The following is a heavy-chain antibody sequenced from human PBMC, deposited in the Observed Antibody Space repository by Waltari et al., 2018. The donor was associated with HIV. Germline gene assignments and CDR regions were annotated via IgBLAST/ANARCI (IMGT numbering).Heavy chain of an antibody. CDR3: AKEGIIVITDAFDI. J-gene: IGHJ3*02. V-gene: IGHV3-23*01. Sequence: EVQLLESGGGLVQPGGSLSLSCAASGFTFSHYAMSWVRQAPGKGLEWVSSISGSGGSTYYADSVKGRFTVSRDNSKDTLFLQMNNLRAEDTALYYCAKEGIIVITDAFDIWGQGTMVIVSS. D-gene: IGHD3-22*01. CDR2: ISGSGGST. CDR1: GFTFSHYA.